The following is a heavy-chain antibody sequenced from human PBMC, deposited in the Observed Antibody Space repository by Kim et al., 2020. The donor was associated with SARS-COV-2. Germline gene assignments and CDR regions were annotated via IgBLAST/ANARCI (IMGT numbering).Heavy chain of an antibody. Sequence: GGSLRLSCVASGFTSSIYWMSWVRQAPGKGLEWVANIKEDGAEKYYMDSVKGRFTISRDNGKNSVFLQMNSLRAEDTAIYYCVRDIGGMRLPDYWGQGTLVTVSS. V-gene: IGHV3-7*03. CDR2: IKEDGAEK. CDR1: GFTSSIYW. J-gene: IGHJ4*02. CDR3: VRDIGGMRLPDY. D-gene: IGHD3-3*01.